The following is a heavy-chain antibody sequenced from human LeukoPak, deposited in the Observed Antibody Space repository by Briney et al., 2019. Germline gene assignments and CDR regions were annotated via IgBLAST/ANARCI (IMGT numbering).Heavy chain of an antibody. CDR1: GFTVSSNY. CDR2: IYSGGST. CDR3: AKGRVVAATNRPFDY. Sequence: GGSLRLSCAASGFTVSSNYMSWVRQAPGKGLEWVSVIYSGGSTYYADSVKGRFTISRDNSKNTLYLQMNSLRAEDTAVYYCAKGRVVAATNRPFDYWGQGTLVTVSS. D-gene: IGHD2-15*01. J-gene: IGHJ4*02. V-gene: IGHV3-53*01.